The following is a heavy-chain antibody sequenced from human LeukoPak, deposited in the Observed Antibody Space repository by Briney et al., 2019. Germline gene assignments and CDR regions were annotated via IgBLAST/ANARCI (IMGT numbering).Heavy chain of an antibody. V-gene: IGHV4-34*01. Sequence: SETLSLTCAVYGGSFSGYYWSWIRQPPGKGLEWIGEINHSGSTNYNPSLKSRVTISVDTSKNQFSLKLSSVTAADTAVYYCARGSRVWGSYVDYWGQGTLVTVPS. J-gene: IGHJ4*02. CDR1: GGSFSGYY. CDR2: INHSGST. D-gene: IGHD3-16*01. CDR3: ARGSRVWGSYVDY.